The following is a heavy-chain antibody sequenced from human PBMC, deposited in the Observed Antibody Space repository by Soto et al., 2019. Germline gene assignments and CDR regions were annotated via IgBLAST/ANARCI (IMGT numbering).Heavy chain of an antibody. Sequence: GGSLRLSCAASGFTFSSYAMSWVRQAPGKGLEWVSAISGSGGSTYYADSVKGRFTISRDNSKNTLYLQMNSLRAEDTAVYYCAKALESDYDFWSGPLYGMDVWGQGTTVTVSS. V-gene: IGHV3-23*01. D-gene: IGHD3-3*01. CDR3: AKALESDYDFWSGPLYGMDV. CDR1: GFTFSSYA. J-gene: IGHJ6*02. CDR2: ISGSGGST.